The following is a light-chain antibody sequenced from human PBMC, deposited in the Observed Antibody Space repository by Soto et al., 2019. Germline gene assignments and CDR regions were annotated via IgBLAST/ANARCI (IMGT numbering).Light chain of an antibody. CDR1: QSVRSN. CDR3: QQYNNWPRT. J-gene: IGKJ1*01. CDR2: GTS. V-gene: IGKV3-15*01. Sequence: DIVKAQSTATLSVSTGERATLPCRASQSVRSNFAWYQQKPGQSPRLLIYGTSTRATGVPARFSGSGSGTEFTLTISSLQSEDFAVYYCQQYNNWPRTFGQGTKVEIK.